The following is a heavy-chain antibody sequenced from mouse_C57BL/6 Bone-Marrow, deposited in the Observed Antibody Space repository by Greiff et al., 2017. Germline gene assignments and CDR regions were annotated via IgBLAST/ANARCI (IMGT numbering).Heavy chain of an antibody. CDR2: ISDGGSYT. CDR3: ARDQRIWLYRPPGFAY. Sequence: EVKLMESGGGLVKPGGSLKLSCAASGFTFSSYAMSWVRQTPEKRLEWVATISDGGSYTYYPDNVKGRFTISRDNAKNNLYLQMSHLKSEDTAMYYCARDQRIWLYRPPGFAYWGQGTLVTVSA. V-gene: IGHV5-4*03. CDR1: GFTFSSYA. J-gene: IGHJ3*01. D-gene: IGHD3-3*01.